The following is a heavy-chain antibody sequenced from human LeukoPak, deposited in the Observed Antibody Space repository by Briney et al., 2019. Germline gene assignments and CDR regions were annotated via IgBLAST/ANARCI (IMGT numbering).Heavy chain of an antibody. CDR1: GFTFSNYA. CDR3: AKVRDFDWLGPHDY. V-gene: IGHV3-23*01. D-gene: IGHD3-9*01. CDR2: ISGSGGGT. J-gene: IGHJ4*02. Sequence: GGSLRLSCAASGFTFSNYAMNWVRQAPGKGLEWVPAISGSGGGTYYADSVKGRFTISRDNSKNTMYLQMNSLRAEDTAVYYCAKVRDFDWLGPHDYWGQGTLVTVSS.